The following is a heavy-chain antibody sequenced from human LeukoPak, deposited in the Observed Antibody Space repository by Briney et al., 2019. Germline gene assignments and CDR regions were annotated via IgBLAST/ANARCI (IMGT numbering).Heavy chain of an antibody. CDR2: IYYTGST. V-gene: IGHV4-59*08. D-gene: IGHD1-26*01. Sequence: SETLSLTCTVSGGSISNYYWSWIRQPPGKGLEWIAYIYYTGSTNYNPSLKSRVTVSVDTSKNQLSLKLSSVTVADTAVYYCARHSPTRLRVGYYYGMDVWGQGTTVTVSS. CDR3: ARHSPTRLRVGYYYGMDV. J-gene: IGHJ6*02. CDR1: GGSISNYY.